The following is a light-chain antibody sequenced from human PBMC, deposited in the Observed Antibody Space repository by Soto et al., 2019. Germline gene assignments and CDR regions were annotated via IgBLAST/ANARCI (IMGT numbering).Light chain of an antibody. CDR3: QQYNTWPPDRT. V-gene: IGKV3-15*01. CDR2: GAS. J-gene: IGKJ1*01. CDR1: QSVGSN. Sequence: EIVMTQSPATLSVSPGERATLSCRASQSVGSNLAWYQLKPGQAPRLLIYGASTRATGIPARFSGSGSGTDFTLTISSLQSEGFAIYVCQQYNTWPPDRTFGQGTKVEIK.